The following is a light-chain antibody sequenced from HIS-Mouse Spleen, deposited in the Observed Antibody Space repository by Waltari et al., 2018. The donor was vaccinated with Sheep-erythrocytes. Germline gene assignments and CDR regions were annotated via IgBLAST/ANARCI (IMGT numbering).Light chain of an antibody. CDR1: SSDVCGHNY. J-gene: IGLJ2*01. V-gene: IGLV2-11*01. CDR2: AVS. Sequence: QSALTQPRSVSGSPGQSVTISCTGTSSDVCGHNYLPWYQQHPGKAPKLMIYAVSKRPSGVPDRFSGSKSGNTASLTISGLQAEDEADYYCCSYAGSYTFVVFGGGTKLTVL. CDR3: CSYAGSYTFVV.